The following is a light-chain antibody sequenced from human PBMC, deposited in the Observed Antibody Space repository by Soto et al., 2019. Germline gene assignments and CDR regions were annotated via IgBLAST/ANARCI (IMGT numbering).Light chain of an antibody. CDR2: EVS. CDR1: SSDIGLYNY. J-gene: IGLJ1*01. CDR3: TCLSTTSTPIV. Sequence: QSVLSQPASMSGSPGQSVTIPCTGASSDIGLYNYVSWYQHHPGKAPKLLISEVSIRPSGLSDRFSASKTGNTASLTISGLQPEDEAFYYCTCLSTTSTPIVFVTGTKVTVL. V-gene: IGLV2-14*01.